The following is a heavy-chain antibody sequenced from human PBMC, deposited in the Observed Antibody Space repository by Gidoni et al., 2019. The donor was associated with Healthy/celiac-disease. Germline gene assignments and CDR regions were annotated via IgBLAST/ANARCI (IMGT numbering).Heavy chain of an antibody. CDR1: GGSFSGSY. V-gene: IGHV4-34*01. CDR2: INHSGST. Sequence: QVQLQQWGAGLLKPSETLSLTCAVYGGSFSGSYWSWIRQPPGKGLEWIGEINHSGSTNYNPSLKSRVTISVDTSKNQFSLKLSSVTAADTAVYYCARGLSDGVVVAAYYYFDYWGQGTLVTVSS. D-gene: IGHD2-15*01. J-gene: IGHJ4*02. CDR3: ARGLSDGVVVAAYYYFDY.